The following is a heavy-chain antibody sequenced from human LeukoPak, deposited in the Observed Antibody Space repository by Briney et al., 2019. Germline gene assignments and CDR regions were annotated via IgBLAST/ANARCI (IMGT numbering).Heavy chain of an antibody. CDR3: AREKDSGYSYLFDY. V-gene: IGHV3-7*01. CDR2: IKQDGSEK. Sequence: PGGPLRLSCAASGFTFSSYWMSWVRQAPGKGLEWVANIKQDGSEKYYVDSVKGRFTISRDNAKNSLYLQMNSLRAEDTAVYYCAREKDSGYSYLFDYWGQGTLVTVSS. CDR1: GFTFSSYW. D-gene: IGHD5-18*01. J-gene: IGHJ4*02.